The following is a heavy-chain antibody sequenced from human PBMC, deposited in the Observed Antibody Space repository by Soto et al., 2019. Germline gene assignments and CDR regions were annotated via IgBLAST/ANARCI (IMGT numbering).Heavy chain of an antibody. CDR3: ARAPPNLLWFAAAYYFDY. D-gene: IGHD3-10*01. J-gene: IGHJ4*02. CDR2: IKKDGSGK. Sequence: GGSLRLSCAASGFTFSSYWMSWVRQAPGKGLEWVANIKKDGSGKYYVDAVKGRFTISRDNAKNSLYLQMNSLRAEVTAVDYCARAPPNLLWFAAAYYFDYWGQGTLVTVSS. V-gene: IGHV3-7*01. CDR1: GFTFSSYW.